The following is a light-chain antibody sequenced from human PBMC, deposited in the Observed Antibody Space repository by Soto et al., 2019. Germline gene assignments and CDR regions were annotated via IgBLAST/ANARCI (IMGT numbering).Light chain of an antibody. CDR3: QQYGGSRWT. CDR2: GAS. CDR1: QSVSSSY. V-gene: IGKV3-20*01. Sequence: EIVLTQSPGTLSLSPGERATLSCRASQSVSSSYLAWYQQNPGQAPRLLIYGASSRATGIPDRFSGSGSGTDFTLTISRLEPEDFAVYYCQQYGGSRWTFGQGTKVEIK. J-gene: IGKJ1*01.